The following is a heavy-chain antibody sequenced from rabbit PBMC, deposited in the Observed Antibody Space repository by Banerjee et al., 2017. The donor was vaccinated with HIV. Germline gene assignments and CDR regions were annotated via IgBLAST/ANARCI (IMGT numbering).Heavy chain of an antibody. CDR1: GVSFNDKDV. CDR2: IEGGSSSFT. Sequence: QQQLVESGGGLVKPEGSLTLTCKASGVSFNDKDVMCWVRQAPGKGLEWIACIEGGSSSFTYFASWAKGRFTISKASSTTVTLQMTSLTAADTATYFCARDLDGVIGWNFGWRGPGTLVTVS. J-gene: IGHJ6*01. V-gene: IGHV1S45*01. CDR3: ARDLDGVIGWNFGW. D-gene: IGHD4-1*01.